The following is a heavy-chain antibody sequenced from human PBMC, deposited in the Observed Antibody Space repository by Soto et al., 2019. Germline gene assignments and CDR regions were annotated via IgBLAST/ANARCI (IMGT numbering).Heavy chain of an antibody. CDR2: IYWNDDK. V-gene: IGHV2-5*01. CDR3: AHSVLDGYHFGWFDP. J-gene: IGHJ5*02. Sequence: GSGPTLVNPTQTLTLTCTLSGFSLSTSGVGVGWIRQPPGKALEWLALIYWNDDKRYSPSLKSRLTITKDTSKNQVVLTMTNMDPVDTATYYCAHSVLDGYHFGWFDPWGQGTLVTVSS. CDR1: GFSLSTSGVG. D-gene: IGHD5-12*01.